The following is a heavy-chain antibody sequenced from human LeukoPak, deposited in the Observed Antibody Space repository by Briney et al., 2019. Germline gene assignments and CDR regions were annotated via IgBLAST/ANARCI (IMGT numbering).Heavy chain of an antibody. Sequence: ASVKVPCKASGYTFIGYFIHWVRQAPGQGLEWMGRVKPDSGDTKFAQSFQGRVTMTSDTSINTAYMELSRLTSDDTAVYYCARDLSSTPHWEFDYWGQGTLVTVSS. CDR2: VKPDSGDT. V-gene: IGHV1-2*06. CDR3: ARDLSSTPHWEFDY. J-gene: IGHJ4*02. CDR1: GYTFIGYF. D-gene: IGHD1-26*01.